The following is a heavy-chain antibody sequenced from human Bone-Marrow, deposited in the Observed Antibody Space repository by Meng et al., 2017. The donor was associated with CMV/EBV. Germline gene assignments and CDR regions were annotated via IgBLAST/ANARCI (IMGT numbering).Heavy chain of an antibody. CDR3: ARGEGRITIFGVVIKGPLAY. V-gene: IGHV1-2*02. Sequence: ASVKVSCKASGYTFTGYYMHWVRQAPGQGLEWMGWINPNSGGTNYAQKFQGRVTMTRDTSISTAYMELSRLRSGDTAVYYCARGEGRITIFGVVIKGPLAYWGQGTLVTVSS. CDR1: GYTFTGYY. CDR2: INPNSGGT. D-gene: IGHD3-3*01. J-gene: IGHJ4*02.